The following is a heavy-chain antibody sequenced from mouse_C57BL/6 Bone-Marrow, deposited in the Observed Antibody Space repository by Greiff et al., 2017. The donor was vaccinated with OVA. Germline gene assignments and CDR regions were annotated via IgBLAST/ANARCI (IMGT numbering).Heavy chain of an antibody. J-gene: IGHJ1*03. V-gene: IGHV3-6*01. Sequence: EVQLQESGPGLVKPSQSLSLTCSVTGYSITSGYYWNWIRQFPGNKLEWMGYISYDGSNNYNPSLKNRISITRDTSKNQFFLKLNSVTTEDTATYYCARGGITTSKRYWWYFDVWGTGTTVTVSS. CDR1: GYSITSGYY. D-gene: IGHD2-4*01. CDR3: ARGGITTSKRYWWYFDV. CDR2: ISYDGSN.